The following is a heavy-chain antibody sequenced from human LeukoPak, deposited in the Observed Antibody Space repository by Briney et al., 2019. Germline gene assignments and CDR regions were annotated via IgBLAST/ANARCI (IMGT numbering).Heavy chain of an antibody. D-gene: IGHD5-24*01. CDR2: LGTAGDT. Sequence: GGSLRLSCAASGFILSNYAMRWVRQPAGKGLEWVSALGTAGDTFYPGSVEGRFTISRDNAKKSLFLQMSSLRAEDTAIYYCARQSAPHGNFDYWGQGTLVTVSS. CDR3: ARQSAPHGNFDY. V-gene: IGHV3-13*01. J-gene: IGHJ4*02. CDR1: GFILSNYA.